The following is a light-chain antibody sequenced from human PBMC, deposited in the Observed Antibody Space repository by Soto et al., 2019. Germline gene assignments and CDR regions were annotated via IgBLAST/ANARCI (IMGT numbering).Light chain of an antibody. J-gene: IGLJ1*01. CDR1: ISDVGGYNS. Sequence: SFLTPPSSVSGSPGQAIAISSTGTISDVGGYNSVYWYQQPPDKAPKLMIYQVSNRPSGISNRFSGYKYGNTASLTISGLQAEDEADYCCSSYSSTTTFSFGSGTEVNV. CDR2: QVS. V-gene: IGLV2-14*01. CDR3: SSYSSTTTFS.